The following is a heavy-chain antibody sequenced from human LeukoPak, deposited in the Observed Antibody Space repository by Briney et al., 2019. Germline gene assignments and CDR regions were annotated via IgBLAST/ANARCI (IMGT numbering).Heavy chain of an antibody. CDR2: INPDSGGT. J-gene: IGHJ3*02. CDR1: EYTFTGYY. D-gene: IGHD3-16*01. CDR3: ARDGLGGSGAFDI. V-gene: IGHV1-2*02. Sequence: ASVKVSCKASEYTFTGYYIHWVRQAPGQGLEWMGWINPDSGGTNYAQKFQGGVTMTRDTSISTAYMELSRLKSDDTAVYYCARDGLGGSGAFDIWGQGTMVTVSS.